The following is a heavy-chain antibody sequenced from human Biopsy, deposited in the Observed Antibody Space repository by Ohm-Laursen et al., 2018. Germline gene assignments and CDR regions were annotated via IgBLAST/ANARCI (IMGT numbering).Heavy chain of an antibody. J-gene: IGHJ4*02. D-gene: IGHD3-10*01. CDR2: IDWNRGSI. CDR1: GVTLSGYA. V-gene: IGHV3-9*01. Sequence: SLRLSCTASGVTLSGYAMHWVRLTPGKGLEWVSGIDWNRGSIAYGDSVKGRFTISRDNGKNFLYLQMSSLRVEDTALYFCAKDKGAHINYGDLYYFDSWGPGTMVTVSA. CDR3: AKDKGAHINYGDLYYFDS.